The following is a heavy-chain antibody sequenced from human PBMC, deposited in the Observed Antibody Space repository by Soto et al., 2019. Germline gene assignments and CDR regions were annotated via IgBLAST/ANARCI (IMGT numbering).Heavy chain of an antibody. V-gene: IGHV4-59*08. Sequence: SETLSLTCTVSGGSISTYYWSWIRQPPGQGLEWIGYIYYSGSTNYNPSLKSRVTISVDTSKNQFSLKLSSVTAADTAVYYCARRRVSGDYSHFDFWGQGTLVTVS. CDR2: IYYSGST. J-gene: IGHJ4*02. CDR3: ARRRVSGDYSHFDF. CDR1: GGSISTYY. D-gene: IGHD4-17*01.